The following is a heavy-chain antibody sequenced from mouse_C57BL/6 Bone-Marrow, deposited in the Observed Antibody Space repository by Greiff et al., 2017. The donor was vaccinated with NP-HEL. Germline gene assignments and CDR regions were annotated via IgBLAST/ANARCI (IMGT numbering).Heavy chain of an antibody. CDR2: IDPSDSYT. J-gene: IGHJ3*01. CDR1: GYTFTTYW. Sequence: QVHVKQPGAELVQPGASVTLSCKASGYTFTTYWMQWVKQRPGQGLEWIGEIDPSDSYTNYNQQFKGKATLTVDTSSSTAYMQLSSLTSEDAAVYYCARKAYYGRSYEFAYWGQGTLVTGSA. V-gene: IGHV1-50*01. CDR3: ARKAYYGRSYEFAY. D-gene: IGHD1-1*01.